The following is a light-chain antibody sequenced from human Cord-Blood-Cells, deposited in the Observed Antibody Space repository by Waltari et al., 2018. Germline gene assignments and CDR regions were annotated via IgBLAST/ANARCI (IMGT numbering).Light chain of an antibody. J-gene: IGLJ1*01. Sequence: QSALTQPASVSGSPGQSITISCTGPSSDVGGYNYVSCYQQHPGKAPKLMIYEVSNRPSGVSNRFSGSKSGNTASLTISGLQAEDEADYYCSSYTSSSTVFGTGTKVTVL. CDR2: EVS. CDR1: SSDVGGYNY. CDR3: SSYTSSSTV. V-gene: IGLV2-14*01.